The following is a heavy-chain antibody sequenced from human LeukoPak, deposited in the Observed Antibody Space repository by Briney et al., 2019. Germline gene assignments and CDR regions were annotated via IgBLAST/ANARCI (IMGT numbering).Heavy chain of an antibody. V-gene: IGHV3-30*03. CDR1: GFTFSSYW. CDR3: ARSSKDIVATMLYDY. J-gene: IGHJ4*02. Sequence: GGSLRLSCAASGFTFSSYWMSWVRQAPGKGLEWVAVISYDGSNKYYADSVKGRFTISRDNSKNTLYLQMNSLRAEDTAVYYCARSSKDIVATMLYDYWGQGNLVTVSS. CDR2: ISYDGSNK. D-gene: IGHD5-12*01.